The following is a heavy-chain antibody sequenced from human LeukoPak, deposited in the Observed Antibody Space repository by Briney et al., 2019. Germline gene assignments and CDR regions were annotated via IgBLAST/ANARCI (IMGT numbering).Heavy chain of an antibody. V-gene: IGHV4-34*01. Sequence: SETLSLTCAVYGGSSSGYYWSWIRQPPGKGLEWIGEINHSRSTNYNPSLKSRVTISVDTSKNQSSLKLSSMTAADTAIYYCASLIYCGGDCLWGQGTLVTVSS. CDR1: GGSSSGYY. CDR3: ASLIYCGGDCL. J-gene: IGHJ4*02. D-gene: IGHD2-21*02. CDR2: INHSRST.